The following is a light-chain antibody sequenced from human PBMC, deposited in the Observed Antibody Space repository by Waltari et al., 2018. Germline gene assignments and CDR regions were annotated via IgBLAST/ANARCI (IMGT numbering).Light chain of an antibody. J-gene: IGKJ4*01. V-gene: IGKV3-20*01. CDR2: DAS. CDR1: QSLGNTY. CDR3: QKYGRTPRP. Sequence: EIVLTQSPGTLSLSPGESASLSCRASQSLGNTYLAWYQKKPGQAPRLLIFDASRRATGIPDRFSGSGSGTDFTLTISRLEPEDFAVYFCQKYGRTPRPFGGGTKVEI.